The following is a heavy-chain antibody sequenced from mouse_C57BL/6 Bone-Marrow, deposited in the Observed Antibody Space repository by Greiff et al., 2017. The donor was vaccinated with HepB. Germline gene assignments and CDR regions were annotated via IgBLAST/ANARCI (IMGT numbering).Heavy chain of an antibody. D-gene: IGHD2-2*01. J-gene: IGHJ3*01. Sequence: VQLQQSGPGLVQPSQSLSITCTVSGFSLTSYGVHWVRQSPGKGLEWLGVIWRGGSTDYNAAFMSRLSITKDNSKSQVFFKMNSQQDDDTAIYYYAKAGVCGYDAGFAYWGQGTLVTVSA. CDR3: AKAGVCGYDAGFAY. CDR1: GFSLTSYG. V-gene: IGHV2-5*01. CDR2: IWRGGST.